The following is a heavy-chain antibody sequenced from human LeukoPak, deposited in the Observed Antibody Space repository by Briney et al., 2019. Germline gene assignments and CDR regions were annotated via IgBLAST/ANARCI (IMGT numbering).Heavy chain of an antibody. CDR3: ARDYAPVLPTTGAFDI. Sequence: HAGGSLRLSCAAPGFTFSSFEMNWVRQAPGKGLGWVSYIRSSGSARYYADSVKGRFTISRDNAKNSLYLEMNSLRAEDTAVYYCARDYAPVLPTTGAFDIWGQGTMVTVSS. CDR2: IRSSGSAR. J-gene: IGHJ3*02. CDR1: GFTFSSFE. D-gene: IGHD2-2*01. V-gene: IGHV3-48*03.